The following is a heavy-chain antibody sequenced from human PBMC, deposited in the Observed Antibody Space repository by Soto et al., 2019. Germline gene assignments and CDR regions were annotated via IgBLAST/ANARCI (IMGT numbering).Heavy chain of an antibody. V-gene: IGHV4-59*01. CDR1: GGSIRTYY. Sequence: PSETLSLTCTVSGGSIRTYYWSWIRQPPGKGLEWIGYIYYSGSTSYNPSLKSRVTISVDTSKNQFSLKLRSETAADTGVYYCASDRSSGWDQGYGMDVWGQGTTVTVSS. CDR3: ASDRSSGWDQGYGMDV. D-gene: IGHD6-19*01. J-gene: IGHJ6*02. CDR2: IYYSGST.